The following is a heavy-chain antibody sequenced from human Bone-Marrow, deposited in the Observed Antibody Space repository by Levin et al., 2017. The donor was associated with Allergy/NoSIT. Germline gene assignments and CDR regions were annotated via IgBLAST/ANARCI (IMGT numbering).Heavy chain of an antibody. D-gene: IGHD3-22*01. CDR2: ISYDEVIQ. J-gene: IGHJ4*02. Sequence: LAGGSLRLSCAASEFTFSSYTMHWVRQAPGKGLEWVALISYDEVIQHYGDSVKGRFTISRDNSKNTLYLQMNSLRAEDTAVYFCARDLRFEIDYYDATALLGFDYWGQGALVTVSS. CDR3: ARDLRFEIDYYDATALLGFDY. CDR1: EFTFSSYT. V-gene: IGHV3-30*04.